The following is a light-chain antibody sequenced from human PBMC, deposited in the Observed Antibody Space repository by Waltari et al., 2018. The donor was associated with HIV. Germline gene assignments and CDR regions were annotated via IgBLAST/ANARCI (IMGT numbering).Light chain of an antibody. CDR3: AAWDDSLSGLV. CDR1: SSNLGSNY. CDR2: RNN. J-gene: IGLJ3*02. V-gene: IGLV1-47*01. Sequence: QSVLTQPPSASGTTGQRVTISGSGSSSNLGSNYVYWYHQLPGTAPKLLIYRNNQRPSGVPDRFSGSKSGTSASLAISGLRSEDEADYYCAAWDDSLSGLVFGGGTKLTVL.